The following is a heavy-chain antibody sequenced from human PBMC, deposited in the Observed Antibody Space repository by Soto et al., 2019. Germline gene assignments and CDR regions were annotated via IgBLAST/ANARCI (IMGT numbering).Heavy chain of an antibody. CDR1: GFTFSSYA. V-gene: IGHV3-30-3*01. CDR3: ARDLWFLDTAMPTFYYYGMDV. D-gene: IGHD5-18*01. Sequence: GGSLRLSCAASGFTFSSYAMHWVRQAPGKGLEWVAVISYDGSNKYYADSVKGRFTISRDNSKNTLYLQMNSLRAEDTAVYYCARDLWFLDTAMPTFYYYGMDVWGQGTTVTVSS. CDR2: ISYDGSNK. J-gene: IGHJ6*02.